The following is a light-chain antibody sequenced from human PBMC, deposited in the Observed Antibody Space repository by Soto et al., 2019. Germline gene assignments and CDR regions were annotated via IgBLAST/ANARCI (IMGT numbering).Light chain of an antibody. J-gene: IGLJ2*01. V-gene: IGLV2-14*01. Sequence: QSALTQPASVSGSPGQSITISCTGTSSDVGGYNYVSWYQQHPGEAPKLIIYDVSNRPSGVSNRFSGSKSGNTASLTISGLQAEDEADYYCSSYTSSSTLEVFGGGTKLTVL. CDR1: SSDVGGYNY. CDR3: SSYTSSSTLEV. CDR2: DVS.